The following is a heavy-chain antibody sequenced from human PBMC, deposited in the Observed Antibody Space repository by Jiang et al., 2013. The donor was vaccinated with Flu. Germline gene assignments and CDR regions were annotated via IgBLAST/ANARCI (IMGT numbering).Heavy chain of an antibody. D-gene: IGHD2-8*01. V-gene: IGHV3-30*18. Sequence: GLVKPGGSLRLSCAASGFTFSNAWMNWVRQAPGKGLEWVAVISYDGNNKYYADSVKGRFTISRDNSKNTLYLQMNSLRAEDTAVYYCAKDATKSVDFVLMLYAVPGYFQHWGQGTLVTVSS. CDR1: GFTFSNAW. CDR3: AKDATKSVDFVLMLYAVPGYFQH. J-gene: IGHJ1*01. CDR2: ISYDGNNK.